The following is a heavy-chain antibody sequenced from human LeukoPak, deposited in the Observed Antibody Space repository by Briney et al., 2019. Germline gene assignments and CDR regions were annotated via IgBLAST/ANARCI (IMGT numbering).Heavy chain of an antibody. V-gene: IGHV4-38-2*02. CDR2: IYHSGSA. CDR3: ARRSGYGDHYYFDY. J-gene: IGHJ4*02. CDR1: GYSISSGYY. D-gene: IGHD2-21*02. Sequence: SETLSLTCTVSGYSISSGYYWAWIRQPPGKGLEWIGNIYHSGSAYYKTSLKSRFTISVDTSKNQFSLKLTSVTAADTAVYYCARRSGYGDHYYFDYWGQGTLVTVSS.